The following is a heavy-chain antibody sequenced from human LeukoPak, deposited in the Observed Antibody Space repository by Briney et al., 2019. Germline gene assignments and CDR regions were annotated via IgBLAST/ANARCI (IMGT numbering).Heavy chain of an antibody. D-gene: IGHD3-22*01. CDR3: ARGNYYDSSY. CDR1: GGSISRYY. V-gene: IGHV4-59*01. J-gene: IGHJ4*02. CDR2: ISYSGST. Sequence: PSETLSLTCTVSGGSISRYYWNWIRQPPGKGLEWIGYISYSGSTNYNPSLKSRVTISVDTSKNQFSLKLSSVTAADTAVYYCARGNYYDSSYWGQGTLVTVSS.